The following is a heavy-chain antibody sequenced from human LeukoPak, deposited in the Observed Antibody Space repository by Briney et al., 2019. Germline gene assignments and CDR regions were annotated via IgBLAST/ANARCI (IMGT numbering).Heavy chain of an antibody. CDR2: ISYDGSNK. J-gene: IGHJ4*02. Sequence: GGSLRLSCAASGFTFSSYGMHWVRQAPGKGLEWVAVISYDGSNKYYADSVKGRFTISRDNSKNTLYLQMNSLRAEDTAVYYCAKDIPADYWGQGTLVTVSS. CDR1: GFTFSSYG. V-gene: IGHV3-30*18. CDR3: AKDIPADY. D-gene: IGHD2-21*01.